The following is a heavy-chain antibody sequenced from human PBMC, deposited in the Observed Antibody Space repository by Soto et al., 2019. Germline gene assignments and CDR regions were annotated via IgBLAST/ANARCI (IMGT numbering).Heavy chain of an antibody. CDR1: GYIFTSYA. Sequence: ASVKVSCKASGYIFTSYAMHWVRQAPGPRLEWMGWINAGNGNTKYSQKLQGRATITRDTSASTAYMELSSLRSEDTAVYYCARGGEPIDYWGQGTLVTISS. D-gene: IGHD2-21*01. CDR3: ARGGEPIDY. V-gene: IGHV1-3*01. CDR2: INAGNGNT. J-gene: IGHJ4*02.